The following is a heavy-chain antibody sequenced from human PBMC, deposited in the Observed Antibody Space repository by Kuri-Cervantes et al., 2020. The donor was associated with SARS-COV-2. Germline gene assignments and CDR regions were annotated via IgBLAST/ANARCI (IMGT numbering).Heavy chain of an antibody. J-gene: IGHJ3*02. Sequence: GGSLRLSCAASGFTFSSYEMNWVRQAPGKGMEWVSYISSSGSTIYYADSVKGRFTISRDNAKNSLYLQMNSLRAEDTAVYYCASSPVAAPFGAFDIWGQGTIVTVSS. CDR1: GFTFSSYE. CDR2: ISSSGSTI. D-gene: IGHD6-19*01. CDR3: ASSPVAAPFGAFDI. V-gene: IGHV3-48*03.